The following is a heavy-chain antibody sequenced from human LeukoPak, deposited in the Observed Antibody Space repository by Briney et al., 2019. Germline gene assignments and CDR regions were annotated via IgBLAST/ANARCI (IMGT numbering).Heavy chain of an antibody. V-gene: IGHV4-39*07. D-gene: IGHD2-2*01. Sequence: SETLSLTCTVSAGSISSSSYYWGWIRQPPGKGLEWIGSIYYSGSTYYNPSLKSRVTISVDTSKNQFSLKLSSVTAADTAVYYCARDRYCSSTSCYDRDIDPWGQGTLVTVSS. CDR3: ARDRYCSSTSCYDRDIDP. CDR1: AGSISSSSYY. J-gene: IGHJ5*02. CDR2: IYYSGST.